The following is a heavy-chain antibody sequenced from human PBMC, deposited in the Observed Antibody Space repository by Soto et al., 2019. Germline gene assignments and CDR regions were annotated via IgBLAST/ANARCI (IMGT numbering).Heavy chain of an antibody. J-gene: IGHJ4*02. D-gene: IGHD5-12*01. CDR3: AKTIEMASIRPFDY. V-gene: IGHV3-23*01. CDR1: GFTFSSYA. Sequence: PGGSLRLSRAASGFTFSSYAMSWVRQAPGEGLEWVSTISGGGSSTYYADSVKGRFTISRHNSKNTLFLQLNSLRAEDTAVYYRAKTIEMASIRPFDYWGQGTLVTVSS. CDR2: ISGGGSST.